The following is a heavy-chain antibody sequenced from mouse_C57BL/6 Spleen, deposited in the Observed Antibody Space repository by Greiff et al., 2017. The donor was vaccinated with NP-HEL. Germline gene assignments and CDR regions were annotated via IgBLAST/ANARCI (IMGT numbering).Heavy chain of an antibody. CDR3: TRSGGYSSFDY. CDR2: IDPETGGT. CDR1: GYTFTDYE. Sequence: VKLLESGAELVRPGASVTLSCKASGYTFTDYEMHWVKQTPVHGLEWIGAIDPETGGTAYNQKFKGKAILTADKSSSTAYMELRSLTSEDSAVYYCTRSGGYSSFDYWGQGTTLTVSS. J-gene: IGHJ2*01. D-gene: IGHD2-3*01. V-gene: IGHV1-15*01.